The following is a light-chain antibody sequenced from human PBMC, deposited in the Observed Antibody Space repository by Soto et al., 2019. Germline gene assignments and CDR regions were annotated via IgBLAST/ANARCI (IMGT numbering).Light chain of an antibody. CDR3: QQRTYWPLT. V-gene: IGKV3-11*01. CDR1: QSVSSY. J-gene: IGKJ4*01. Sequence: EVVLTQSPATLSLSPGERATLSCRASQSVSSYLVWYQQKPGRPPRLIIHDASNRATGIPARFSGSGSGTDFTLTISSLEPEDFAIYYCQQRTYWPLTFGGGTKVEIK. CDR2: DAS.